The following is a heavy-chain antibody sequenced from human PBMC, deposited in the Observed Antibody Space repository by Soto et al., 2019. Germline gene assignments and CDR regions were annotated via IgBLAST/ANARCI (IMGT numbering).Heavy chain of an antibody. CDR3: ARGLIAVAADAFDI. CDR1: GYSISSGYY. V-gene: IGHV4-38-2*01. CDR2: IYHSGST. Sequence: SETLSLTCAVSGYSISSGYYWGWIRQPPGKGLEWIGSIYHSGSTYYNPSLKGRVTISVDTSKNQFSLKLSSVTAADTAVYYCARGLIAVAADAFDIWGQGTMVTVSS. D-gene: IGHD6-19*01. J-gene: IGHJ3*02.